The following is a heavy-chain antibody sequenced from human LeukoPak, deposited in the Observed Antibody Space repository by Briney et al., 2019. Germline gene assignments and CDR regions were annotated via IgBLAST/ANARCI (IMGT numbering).Heavy chain of an antibody. Sequence: SETLSLTCTVSGGSISSYYWSWIRQPPGKGLEWIGYIYYSGSNNFNPSLKSRVTMSVDTSKNQFSVKLSSVNAADKAVYYCARGVVVPAAMRYYYYYYGMDGWGQGTTVTVSS. CDR1: GGSISSYY. V-gene: IGHV4-59*12. CDR3: ARGVVVPAAMRYYYYYYGMDG. D-gene: IGHD2-2*01. J-gene: IGHJ6*02. CDR2: IYYSGSN.